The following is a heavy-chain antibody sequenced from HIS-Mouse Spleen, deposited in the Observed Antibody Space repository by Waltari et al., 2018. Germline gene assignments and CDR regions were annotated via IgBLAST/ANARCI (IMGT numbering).Heavy chain of an antibody. V-gene: IGHV4-39*07. CDR2: IYYSGST. D-gene: IGHD3-9*01. CDR1: GGSISSSRYY. Sequence: QLQLQESCPGLAKPSETLSTTCTVSGGSISSSRYYWGWNRQHPGKGLEWIGSIYYSGSTYYNPSLKSRVTISIDTSKIQFSLKLSSVTAADTAVYYCAREVYDILTGYYSRSDYWGQGTLVTVSS. CDR3: AREVYDILTGYYSRSDY. J-gene: IGHJ4*02.